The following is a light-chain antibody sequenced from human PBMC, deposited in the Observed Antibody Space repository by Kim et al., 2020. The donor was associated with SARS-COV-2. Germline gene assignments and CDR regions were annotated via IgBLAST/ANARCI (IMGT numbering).Light chain of an antibody. CDR2: DNN. CDR3: QSFDSSLTTV. J-gene: IGLJ1*01. Sequence: QPVLTQPPSVSGAPGQRVTISCTGSSSNIGAGYDVHWYQQLPGTAPKLLIYDNNNRPSGVPDRFSGSKSGTSASLAITGLQTEDEADYYCQSFDSSLTTVFGTGTKVTVL. CDR1: SSNIGAGYD. V-gene: IGLV1-40*01.